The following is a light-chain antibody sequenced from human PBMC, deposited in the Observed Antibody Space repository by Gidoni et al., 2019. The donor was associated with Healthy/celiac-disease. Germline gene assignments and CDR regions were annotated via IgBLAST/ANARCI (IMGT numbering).Light chain of an antibody. Sequence: EIVLTQSQATLSLSQGESATLSCRASQSVSSYLAWYQQNPGQAPRLLFYDASTRATCIPARFIVIGSGTDFTLTISSLDPEDFAVYYCQQRSNWGFSFGQGTKLEIK. V-gene: IGKV3-11*01. CDR2: DAS. CDR3: QQRSNWGFS. J-gene: IGKJ2*03. CDR1: QSVSSY.